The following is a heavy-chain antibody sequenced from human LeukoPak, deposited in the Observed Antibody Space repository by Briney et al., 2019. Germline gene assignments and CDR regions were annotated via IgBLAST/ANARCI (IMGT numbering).Heavy chain of an antibody. Sequence: SGGSLRLSCAASGFTFSTYGMHWVRQAPGKGLEWVSFIRYDGSRKYYADSVKGRFTISRDNSKNTLYLQMNSLRAEDTAVYYCTTELGWYDSSGYSEYWGQGTLVTVSS. CDR2: IRYDGSRK. V-gene: IGHV3-30*02. J-gene: IGHJ4*02. CDR3: TTELGWYDSSGYSEY. CDR1: GFTFSTYG. D-gene: IGHD3-22*01.